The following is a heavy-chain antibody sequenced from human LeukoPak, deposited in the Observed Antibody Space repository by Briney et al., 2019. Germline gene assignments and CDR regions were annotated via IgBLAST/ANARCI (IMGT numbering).Heavy chain of an antibody. J-gene: IGHJ4*02. CDR2: ISGSGSST. CDR1: GFTFISYA. CDR3: TGDNFASCVKFDY. V-gene: IGHV3-23*01. Sequence: PGGSLRLSCAASGFTFISYAMSWVRQAPGKGLEWVSAISGSGSSTYYADSVKGRFTISRDNSKNTLYLQMNSLRAEDTAVYYCTGDNFASCVKFDYWGQGTLVTVCS. D-gene: IGHD7-27*01.